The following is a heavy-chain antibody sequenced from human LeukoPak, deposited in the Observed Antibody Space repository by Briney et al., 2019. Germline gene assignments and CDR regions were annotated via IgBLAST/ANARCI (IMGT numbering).Heavy chain of an antibody. Sequence: GGSLRLSCAASGFTVSSNYMSWVRQAPGKGLEWVSVIYSGGSTYYADSVKGRFTISRDNSKNTLFLQMNSLRAEDTAEYYCARGDYCSTSSCPLGYWGQGTQVTVSS. V-gene: IGHV3-53*01. CDR2: IYSGGST. CDR3: ARGDYCSTSSCPLGY. CDR1: GFTVSSNY. J-gene: IGHJ4*02. D-gene: IGHD2-2*01.